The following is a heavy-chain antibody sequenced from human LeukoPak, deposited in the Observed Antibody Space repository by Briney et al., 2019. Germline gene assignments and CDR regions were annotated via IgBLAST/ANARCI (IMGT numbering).Heavy chain of an antibody. Sequence: SQTLSLTCAIAGDSVSSNSAAWNWIRQSPSRGLEWLERTYCRSKWYSDFAVSVKSRITIDPDTSKNQFSLHLNSVTPEDTAVYYCARGITVAGSLMYYFDYWGQGTLVTVSS. D-gene: IGHD6-19*01. CDR3: ARGITVAGSLMYYFDY. V-gene: IGHV6-1*01. CDR1: GDSVSSNSAA. CDR2: TYCRSKWYS. J-gene: IGHJ4*02.